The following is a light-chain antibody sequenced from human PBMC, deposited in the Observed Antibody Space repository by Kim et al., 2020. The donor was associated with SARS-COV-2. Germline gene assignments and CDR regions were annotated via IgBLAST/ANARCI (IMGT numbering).Light chain of an antibody. V-gene: IGLV1-44*01. CDR3: AAWDDSLHGWV. Sequence: GQTVPIYCGGSSDNIGSKPVNWYQQLPGTAPKLVIYSNSQRPSGVPDRFSGSKSGTSGSLAISGLQSEDVADYYCAAWDDSLHGWVFGGGTQLTVL. J-gene: IGLJ3*02. CDR1: SDNIGSKP. CDR2: SNS.